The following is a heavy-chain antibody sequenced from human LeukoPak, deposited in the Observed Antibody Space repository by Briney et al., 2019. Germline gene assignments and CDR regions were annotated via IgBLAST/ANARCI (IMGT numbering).Heavy chain of an antibody. CDR3: ARMNTVLVNGLNSYYYMDV. Sequence: GGSLRLSCAASGFTFSSYSMNWVRQAPGMGLEWVSSISSSSSYIYYADSVKGRFTISRDNTRNSLYLQMNSLRAEDTALYYCARMNTVLVNGLNSYYYMDVWGKGTTVTISS. J-gene: IGHJ6*03. CDR2: ISSSSSYI. CDR1: GFTFSSYS. V-gene: IGHV3-21*01. D-gene: IGHD5-18*01.